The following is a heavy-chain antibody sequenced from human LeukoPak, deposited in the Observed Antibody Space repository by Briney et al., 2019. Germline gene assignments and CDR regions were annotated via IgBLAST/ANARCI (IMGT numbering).Heavy chain of an antibody. D-gene: IGHD3-10*01. V-gene: IGHV4-38-2*02. Sequence: SETLSLTCIVFGYSISSDYYWGWIRQPPGKGLEWIGSAYHSGNTYYNPSLKSRVTISVDTSKNQFSLKMSSVTAADTAVYYCAGGYYYGSGSYYMDVWGKGTTVTISS. CDR1: GYSISSDYY. CDR3: AGGYYYGSGSYYMDV. J-gene: IGHJ6*03. CDR2: AYHSGNT.